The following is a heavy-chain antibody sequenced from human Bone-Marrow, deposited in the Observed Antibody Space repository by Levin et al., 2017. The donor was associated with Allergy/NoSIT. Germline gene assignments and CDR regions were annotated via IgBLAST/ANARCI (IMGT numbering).Heavy chain of an antibody. CDR3: ARVGENRKYYDFWSGHYYYYGMDV. CDR2: IKQDGSEK. CDR1: GFTFSSYW. D-gene: IGHD3-3*01. J-gene: IGHJ6*02. Sequence: GGSLRLSCAASGFTFSSYWMSWVRQAPGKGLEWVANIKQDGSEKYYVDSVKGRFTISRDNAKNSLYLQMNSLRAEDTAVYYCARVGENRKYYDFWSGHYYYYGMDVWGQGTTVTVSS. V-gene: IGHV3-7*04.